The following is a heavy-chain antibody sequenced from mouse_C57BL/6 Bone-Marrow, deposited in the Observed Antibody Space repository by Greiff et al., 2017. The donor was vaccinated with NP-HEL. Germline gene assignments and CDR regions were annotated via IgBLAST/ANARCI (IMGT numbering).Heavy chain of an antibody. J-gene: IGHJ3*01. D-gene: IGHD2-4*01. CDR3: AREGIYYDYAWFAY. CDR2: IYPRSGNT. CDR1: GYTFTSYG. V-gene: IGHV1-81*01. Sequence: VKLQESGAELARPGASVKLSCKASGYTFTSYGISWVKQRPGQGLEWIGEIYPRSGNTYYNEKFKGKATLTADKSSSTAYMELRSLTSEDSAVYFCAREGIYYDYAWFAYWGQGTLVTVSA.